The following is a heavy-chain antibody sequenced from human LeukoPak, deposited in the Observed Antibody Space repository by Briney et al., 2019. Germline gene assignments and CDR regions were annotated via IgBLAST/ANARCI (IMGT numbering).Heavy chain of an antibody. D-gene: IGHD3-22*01. CDR1: GDSISSYY. Sequence: SETLSLTCTVSGDSISSYYWSWIRQPPGKGLEWIGYIYYSGSTYYNPSLKSRVTISVDTSKNQFSLKLSSVTAADTAVYYCARGRYYDSSGYRGPSMDVWGQGTTVTVSS. J-gene: IGHJ6*02. V-gene: IGHV4-30-4*01. CDR2: IYYSGST. CDR3: ARGRYYDSSGYRGPSMDV.